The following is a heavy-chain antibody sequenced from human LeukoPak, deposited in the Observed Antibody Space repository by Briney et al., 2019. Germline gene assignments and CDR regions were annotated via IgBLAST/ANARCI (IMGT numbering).Heavy chain of an antibody. CDR2: IWYDGSNK. CDR3: ARSSSGYSSGWYDLDY. Sequence: GGSLRLSCAASGFTFSIYSMNWVRQAPGKGLEWVAVIWYDGSNKYYADSVKGRFTISRDNSKNTLYLQMNSLRAEDTAVYYCARSSSGYSSGWYDLDYWGQGTLVTVSS. D-gene: IGHD6-19*01. V-gene: IGHV3-33*08. CDR1: GFTFSIYS. J-gene: IGHJ4*02.